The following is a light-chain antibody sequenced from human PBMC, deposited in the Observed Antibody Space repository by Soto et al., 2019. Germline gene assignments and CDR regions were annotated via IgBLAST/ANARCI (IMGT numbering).Light chain of an antibody. CDR3: ISYVGNDIWV. Sequence: QSALTQPPSASGSPGESVTISCTGTSSDVGAYKYVSWYQQYPGKAPKLMIYEVTNRPSGVPDRFSGSKSGNTASLTVSGLQPEDEADYYCISYVGNDIWVFGGGTKLPVL. J-gene: IGLJ3*02. CDR2: EVT. CDR1: SSDVGAYKY. V-gene: IGLV2-8*01.